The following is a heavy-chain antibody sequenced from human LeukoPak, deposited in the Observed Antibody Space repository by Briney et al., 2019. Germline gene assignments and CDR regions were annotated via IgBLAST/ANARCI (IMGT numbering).Heavy chain of an antibody. J-gene: IGHJ4*02. V-gene: IGHV3-73*01. Sequence: PGGSLRLSCAASGFTFSGSAMHWVRQASGKGLEWVGRIRSKANSYATAYAASVKGRFTISRDDSKNTAYLQMNSLKTEDTAVYYCLSGFNTGGPTMVRGDALDYWGQGTLVTVSS. CDR2: IRSKANSYAT. CDR3: LSGFNTGGPTMVRGDALDY. CDR1: GFTFSGSA. D-gene: IGHD3-10*01.